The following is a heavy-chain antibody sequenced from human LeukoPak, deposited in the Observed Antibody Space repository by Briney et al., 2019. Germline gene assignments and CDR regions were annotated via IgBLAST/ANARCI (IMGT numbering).Heavy chain of an antibody. D-gene: IGHD2-8*01. V-gene: IGHV3-74*01. CDR3: ARDLNGHYLNY. CDR1: GFTFSSYW. Sequence: GGSLRLSCAASGFTFSSYWMHWVRQAPGKGLVWVSRINSDGISTSYADSVRGRFTISRDNAKNTLYVRMNSLRAEDTAVYYCARDLNGHYLNYWGQGTLVTVSS. J-gene: IGHJ4*02. CDR2: INSDGIST.